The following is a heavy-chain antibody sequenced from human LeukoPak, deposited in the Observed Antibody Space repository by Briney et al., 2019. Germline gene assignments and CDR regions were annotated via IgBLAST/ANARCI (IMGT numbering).Heavy chain of an antibody. CDR2: INHSGST. CDR3: ARGRRLLWFGELLSGGNWFDP. Sequence: SETLSLTCAVYGGSFSGYCWSWIRQPPGKGLEWIGEINHSGSTNYNPSLKSRVTISVYTSKNQFSLKLSSVTAADTAVYYCARGRRLLWFGELLSGGNWFDPWGQGTLVTVSS. CDR1: GGSFSGYC. D-gene: IGHD3-10*01. J-gene: IGHJ5*02. V-gene: IGHV4-34*01.